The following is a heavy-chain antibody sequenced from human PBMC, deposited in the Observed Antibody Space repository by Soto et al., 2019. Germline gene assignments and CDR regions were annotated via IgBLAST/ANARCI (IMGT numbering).Heavy chain of an antibody. V-gene: IGHV1-8*01. CDR2: XXXXXGNT. Sequence: GASVKVSCKASGYTFTSYDINWVRQATGQGLXXXXXXXXXXGNTGYAXXXXXXXXXXXXXSISTAYMELSSLRSEDTAVYYCARAGVAFRSTVGSGSYYNGPQSGHGMDVWGQGTTVTVSS. CDR3: ARAGVAFRSTVGSGSYYNGPQSGHGMDV. CDR1: GYTFTSYD. J-gene: IGHJ6*02. D-gene: IGHD3-10*01.